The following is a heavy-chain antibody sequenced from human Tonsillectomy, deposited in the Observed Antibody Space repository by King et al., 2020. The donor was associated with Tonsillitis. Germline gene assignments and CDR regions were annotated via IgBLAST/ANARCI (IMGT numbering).Heavy chain of an antibody. Sequence: QLQESGPGLVKPSETLSLTCTVSGGSISSYYWSWIRQPPGKGLEWIGYIYYSGSTNYNPSLKSRVTISVDTSKNQFSLKLSSVPAADTAVYYCARERWESIDYWGQGTLVTVSS. CDR2: IYYSGST. CDR1: GGSISSYY. J-gene: IGHJ4*02. D-gene: IGHD1-26*01. CDR3: ARERWESIDY. V-gene: IGHV4-59*01.